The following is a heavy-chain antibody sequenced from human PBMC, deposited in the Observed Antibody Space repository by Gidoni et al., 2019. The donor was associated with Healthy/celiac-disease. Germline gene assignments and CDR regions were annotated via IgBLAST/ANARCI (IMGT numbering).Heavy chain of an antibody. J-gene: IGHJ4*02. CDR3: ARDRGSYCSSTSCDFDY. D-gene: IGHD2-2*01. CDR2: ISAYNGNT. Sequence: QVQLVQSGAEVKKPGASVKVSCTASGYTFTSYGISWVRQAPGQGLEWMGWISAYNGNTNYAQKLQGRVTMTTDTSTSTAYMELRSLRSDDTAVYYCARDRGSYCSSTSCDFDYWGQGTLVTVSS. V-gene: IGHV1-18*01. CDR1: GYTFTSYG.